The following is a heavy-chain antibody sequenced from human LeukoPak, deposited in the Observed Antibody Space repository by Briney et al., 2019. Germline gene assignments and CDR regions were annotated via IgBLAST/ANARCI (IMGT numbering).Heavy chain of an antibody. Sequence: GGSLRLSCAASGFTFSSYGMHWVRQAPGKGLEWVAVIWYDGSNKYYADSVKGRFTISRDNSKNTLYLQMNSLRAEDTAVYYCARDRNGVWGSLHVGHYYYGMDVWGQGTTVTVSS. J-gene: IGHJ6*02. CDR2: IWYDGSNK. V-gene: IGHV3-33*01. CDR3: ARDRNGVWGSLHVGHYYYGMDV. D-gene: IGHD3-16*01. CDR1: GFTFSSYG.